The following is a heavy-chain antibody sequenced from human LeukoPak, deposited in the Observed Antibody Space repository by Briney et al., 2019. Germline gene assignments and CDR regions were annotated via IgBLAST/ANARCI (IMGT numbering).Heavy chain of an antibody. CDR3: ARHGRPIRRFDELLGNRNSPYFFDY. V-gene: IGHV4-39*01. D-gene: IGHD2/OR15-2a*01. J-gene: IGHJ4*02. Sequence: SETLSLTCTVSGGSISSNSYYWGWVRQPPGKGLEWIASIYHSGSTYYNPSLESRVTISVDTSKIQFSLNLSSVTAADTAVYFCARHGRPIRRFDELLGNRNSPYFFDYWGQGTLVSVSS. CDR1: GGSISSNSYY. CDR2: IYHSGST.